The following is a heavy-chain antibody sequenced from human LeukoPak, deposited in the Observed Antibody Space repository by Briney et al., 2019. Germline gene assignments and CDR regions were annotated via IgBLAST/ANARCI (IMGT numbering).Heavy chain of an antibody. Sequence: SETLSLTCTVSGGSISSYYWSWSRQPPGKGLEWIGYIYYSGSTNYNPSLKSRVTISVDTSKNQFSLKLSSVTAADTAVYYCARVFDYWGQGTLVTVSS. V-gene: IGHV4-59*01. CDR1: GGSISSYY. CDR3: ARVFDY. J-gene: IGHJ4*02. CDR2: IYYSGST.